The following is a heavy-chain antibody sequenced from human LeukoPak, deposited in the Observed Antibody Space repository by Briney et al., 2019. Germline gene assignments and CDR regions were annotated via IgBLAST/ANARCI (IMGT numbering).Heavy chain of an antibody. V-gene: IGHV1-3*01. CDR1: GYTFTSYA. CDR3: ARGGGQVLRYFDWLLPHDY. J-gene: IGHJ4*02. D-gene: IGHD3-9*01. Sequence: ASVKASCKASGYTFTSYAMHWVRQAPGQRLEWMGWINAGNGNTKYSQKFQGRVTITRDTSASTAYMELSSLRSEDTAVYYCARGGGQVLRYFDWLLPHDYWGQGTLVTVSS. CDR2: INAGNGNT.